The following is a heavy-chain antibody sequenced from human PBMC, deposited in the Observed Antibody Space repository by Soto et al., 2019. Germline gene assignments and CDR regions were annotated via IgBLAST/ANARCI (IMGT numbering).Heavy chain of an antibody. Sequence: PGWSLRLSCAASGFTFDDYAMHWVRQSPGKGLEGVAGIIWNSGSIGYADSVKGRFTISRDNAKNSLYLQMNSLRAEDTALYYCARGGDCSSTSCYGVYYYYGMDVWGQGTTVTVSS. J-gene: IGHJ6*02. D-gene: IGHD2-2*01. V-gene: IGHV3-9*01. CDR3: ARGGDCSSTSCYGVYYYYGMDV. CDR1: GFTFDDYA. CDR2: IIWNSGSI.